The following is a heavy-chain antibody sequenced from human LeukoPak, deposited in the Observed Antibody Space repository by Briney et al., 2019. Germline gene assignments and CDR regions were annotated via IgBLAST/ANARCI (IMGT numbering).Heavy chain of an antibody. V-gene: IGHV3-33*01. Sequence: GGSLRLSCAASGFTFSSYGMHWVRQAPGKGLEWVAVIWYDGSNKYYADSVKGRFTISRDNSKNTLYLQMNSLRAEDTAVYYCARDSGGMTTDHYFDYWGQGTLVTVSS. CDR1: GFTFSSYG. J-gene: IGHJ4*02. CDR2: IWYDGSNK. D-gene: IGHD4-11*01. CDR3: ARDSGGMTTDHYFDY.